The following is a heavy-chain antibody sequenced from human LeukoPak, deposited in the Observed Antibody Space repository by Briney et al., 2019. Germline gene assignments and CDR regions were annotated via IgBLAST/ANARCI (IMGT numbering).Heavy chain of an antibody. J-gene: IGHJ4*02. V-gene: IGHV3-21*04. CDR3: AKTMGAIDHDY. Sequence: GGSLRLSCAASGFTFSSYSMNWVRQAPGKGLEWVSSISSSSSYIYYADSVKGRFTISRDNAKNTLYLQMNSLRAEDTAVYYCAKTMGAIDHDYWGQGTLVTVSS. CDR2: ISSSSSYI. CDR1: GFTFSSYS. D-gene: IGHD1-26*01.